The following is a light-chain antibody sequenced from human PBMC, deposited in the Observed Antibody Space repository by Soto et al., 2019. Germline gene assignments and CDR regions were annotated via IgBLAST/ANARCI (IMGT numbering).Light chain of an antibody. J-gene: IGLJ2*01. CDR1: NTGSKS. CDR3: QVWDIRSGVA. Sequence: SYVLTQAPSASVAPGKTATITCGGNNTGSKSVHWYQQQPGQAPVLVIYYDSDRPSGIHERSSGSNSGSTSTLTIGMVEAGDEADYYCQVWDIRSGVAFGGGTKLTVL. CDR2: YDS. V-gene: IGLV3-21*04.